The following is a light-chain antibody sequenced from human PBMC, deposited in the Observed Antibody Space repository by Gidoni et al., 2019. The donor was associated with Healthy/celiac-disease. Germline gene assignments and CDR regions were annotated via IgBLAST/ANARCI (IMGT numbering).Light chain of an antibody. CDR1: QSVLYSSNNKNY. Sequence: DIVMTQSPDSLAMSLGERATINCKSSQSVLYSSNNKNYLAWYQQKPGQPPKLLISWASTRESGVPDRFSGSGSGTDFTLTISRLEAEDVAVYYCQQYYSTPVTFGQGTKLEIK. J-gene: IGKJ2*01. CDR3: QQYYSTPVT. V-gene: IGKV4-1*01. CDR2: WAS.